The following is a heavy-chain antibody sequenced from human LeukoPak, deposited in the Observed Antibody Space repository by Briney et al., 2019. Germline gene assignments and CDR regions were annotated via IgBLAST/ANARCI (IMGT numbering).Heavy chain of an antibody. Sequence: PGGSLRLPCAASGFTFSNYAMTWVRQAPGKGLEWVSTMSSTDGTTFYADSVKGRFTISRDNSKNILYLQMNNLRAEDTAVYHCAKRGVRGSYYFDHWGQGTLVTVSS. D-gene: IGHD3-10*01. V-gene: IGHV3-23*01. CDR2: MSSTDGTT. CDR1: GFTFSNYA. CDR3: AKRGVRGSYYFDH. J-gene: IGHJ4*02.